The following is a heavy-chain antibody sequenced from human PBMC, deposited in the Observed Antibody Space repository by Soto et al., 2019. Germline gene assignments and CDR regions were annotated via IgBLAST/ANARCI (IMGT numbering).Heavy chain of an antibody. CDR3: ARPHGDPLGY. Sequence: QLQRQESGPGLVKPSETLSLTCTVSGGSISSSSYYWGWIRQPPGKGLDWIGSISYSRSTYYNPSLKSRATVSVDTSKNQFSLELTSVTAADTAVYYCARPHGDPLGYWGQGALVTVSS. D-gene: IGHD4-17*01. J-gene: IGHJ4*02. CDR2: ISYSRST. V-gene: IGHV4-39*01. CDR1: GGSISSSSYY.